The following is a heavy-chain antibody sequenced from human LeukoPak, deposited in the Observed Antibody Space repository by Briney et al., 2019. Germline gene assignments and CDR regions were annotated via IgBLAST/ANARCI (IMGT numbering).Heavy chain of an antibody. CDR2: INHSGSI. J-gene: IGHJ4*02. D-gene: IGHD1-26*01. Sequence: PSETLSLTCAVYGGSFSGYYWSWIRQPPGKGLEWIGEINHSGSINYNPSLKSRVTISVDTSKNQFSLKLSSVTAADTAVYYCARVPIRSYDPLDYWGQGTLVTVSS. CDR3: ARVPIRSYDPLDY. V-gene: IGHV4-34*01. CDR1: GGSFSGYY.